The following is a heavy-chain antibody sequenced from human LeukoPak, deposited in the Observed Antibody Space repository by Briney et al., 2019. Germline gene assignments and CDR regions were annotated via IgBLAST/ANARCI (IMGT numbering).Heavy chain of an antibody. J-gene: IGHJ5*02. D-gene: IGHD1-1*01. V-gene: IGHV4-30-4*08. CDR3: ARGRTFDP. CDR1: GGSIRSSYYY. CDR2: IYYSGST. Sequence: SETLSLTCTVSGGSIRSSYYYWGWIRQPPGKGLEWIGYIYYSGSTYYNPSLKSRVTISVDTSKNQFSLKLSSVTAADTAVYYCARGRTFDPWGQGTLVTVSS.